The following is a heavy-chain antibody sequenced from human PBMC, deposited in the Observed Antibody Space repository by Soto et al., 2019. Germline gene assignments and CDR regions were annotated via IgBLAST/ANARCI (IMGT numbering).Heavy chain of an antibody. Sequence: QVQLVQSGAEVKNPGASVKVSCKASGYTFTRYGIGWARQAPGQGLEWMGWINTYNGNTNYAQNVQGRVTLTTDTSTSTADMELRSLRSNDTAIYYCAMVDVYVTPSPQDVCGQGTTVSVSS. CDR2: INTYNGNT. V-gene: IGHV1-18*01. CDR3: AMVDVYVTPSPQDV. J-gene: IGHJ6*02. CDR1: GYTFTRYG. D-gene: IGHD3-16*01.